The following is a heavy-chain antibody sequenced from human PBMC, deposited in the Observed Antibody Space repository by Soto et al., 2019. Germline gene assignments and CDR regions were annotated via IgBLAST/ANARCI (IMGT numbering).Heavy chain of an antibody. Sequence: GGSLRLSCEASGFTFSSYEMKWVCQAPGKGLEWVSYISSSGRTIYYADSVKGRFTISRDNARNSLYLQMNSLRAEDTAVYYCASPPSGMDVWGQGTTVTVSS. CDR1: GFTFSSYE. CDR3: ASPPSGMDV. V-gene: IGHV3-48*03. CDR2: ISSSGRTI. J-gene: IGHJ6*02.